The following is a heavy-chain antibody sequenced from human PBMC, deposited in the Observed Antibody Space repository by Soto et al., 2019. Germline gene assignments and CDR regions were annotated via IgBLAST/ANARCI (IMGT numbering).Heavy chain of an antibody. D-gene: IGHD5-18*01. J-gene: IGHJ4*02. CDR1: GGTFSTYA. CDR2: IIPMFGTA. V-gene: IGHV1-69*12. CDR3: ASGIQLWLRRINNGYSG. Sequence: QVQLVQSGAEVKKPESSVKVSCKAPGGTFSTYAISWVRQAPGQGLEWMGGIIPMFGTANYAQRFQDRVTITEEESTNTVYMELSRLRSEDTAVYFCASGIQLWLRRINNGYSGWGQGTLVTVSS.